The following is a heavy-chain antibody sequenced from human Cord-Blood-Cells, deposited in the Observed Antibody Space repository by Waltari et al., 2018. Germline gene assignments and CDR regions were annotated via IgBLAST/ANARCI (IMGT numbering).Heavy chain of an antibody. V-gene: IGHV4-31*01. J-gene: IGHJ3*02. CDR1: GGSISRGGYY. CDR3: ARDGLDAFDI. CDR2: IYYSGST. Sequence: QVQLQESGPGLVKPSQTLSLTCPVSGGSISRGGYYWSWIRQHPGKGLEWIGYIYYSGSTYYNPSLKSLVTISVDTSKNQFSLKLSSVTAADTAVYYCARDGLDAFDIWGQGTMVTVSS. D-gene: IGHD2-2*03.